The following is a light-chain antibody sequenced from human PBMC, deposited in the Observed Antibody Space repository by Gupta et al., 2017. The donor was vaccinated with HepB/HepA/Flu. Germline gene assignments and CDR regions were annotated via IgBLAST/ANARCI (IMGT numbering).Light chain of an antibody. Sequence: DIVMTQSPDSLAVSLGERATINCKSSQSVLYSSNNKNYLAWYQPKPGQPPKLLIYWASTRESGVPDRFSGSGSGTDFTLTISSLQAEDVAVYYCQQYDSTPETFGQGTKVEIK. CDR3: QQYDSTPET. J-gene: IGKJ1*01. V-gene: IGKV4-1*01. CDR2: WAS. CDR1: QSVLYSSNNKNY.